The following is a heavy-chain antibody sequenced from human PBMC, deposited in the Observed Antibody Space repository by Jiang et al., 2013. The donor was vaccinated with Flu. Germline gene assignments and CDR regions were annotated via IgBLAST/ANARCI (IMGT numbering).Heavy chain of an antibody. CDR3: ARDPDTPEPIDF. Sequence: SGAEVKKPGASVKVSCKVSGYTFTDYYMHWVRQAPGQGLEWMGWINPNSGGTNYAQKFEDRIILTRDISINTAYMELSRLRSDDTAAYYCARDPDTPEPIDFWGQGTPVSVSS. CDR2: INPNSGGT. V-gene: IGHV1-2*02. D-gene: IGHD5-18*01. J-gene: IGHJ4*02. CDR1: GYTFTDYY.